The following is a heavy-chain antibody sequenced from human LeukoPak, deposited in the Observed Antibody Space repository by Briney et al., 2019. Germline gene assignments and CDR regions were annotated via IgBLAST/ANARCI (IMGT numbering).Heavy chain of an antibody. CDR1: GGSISSGGYS. CDR2: IYHSGST. CDR3: ARLYYYDSSGYYDYNWFDP. V-gene: IGHV4-30-2*01. D-gene: IGHD3-22*01. J-gene: IGHJ5*02. Sequence: SETLSLTCAVSGGSISSGGYSWSWIRQPPGKGLEWIGYIYHSGSTYYNPSPKSRVTISVDRSKNQFSLKLSSVTAADTAVYYCARLYYYDSSGYYDYNWFDPWGQGTLVTVSS.